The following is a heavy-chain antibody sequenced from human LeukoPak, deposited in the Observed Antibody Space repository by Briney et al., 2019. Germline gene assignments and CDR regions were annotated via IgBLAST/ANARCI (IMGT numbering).Heavy chain of an antibody. CDR1: GYSFSTYW. V-gene: IGHV5-51*01. CDR3: AKVVELATLTGDSYTYSHHMDV. D-gene: IGHD5-24*01. CDR2: IYPGDSDT. J-gene: IGHJ6*03. Sequence: GESLKISCQGSGYSFSTYWIGWVRQMPGKGLEWMGFIYPGDSDTRYSPAFQGQVTISADKYISSAYLQWSSLKPSDTAVYYCAKVVELATLTGDSYTYSHHMDVWGKGTAVTVSS.